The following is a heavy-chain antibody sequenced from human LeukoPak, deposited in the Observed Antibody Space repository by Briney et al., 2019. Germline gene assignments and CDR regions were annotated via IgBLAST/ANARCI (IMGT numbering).Heavy chain of an antibody. Sequence: GGSLRLSCAASGFTFSSYWMSWVRQAPGKGLEWVANIKQDGSEKYYVDSVKGRFTISRDNAKNSLYLQMNSLRAEDTAVYYCARALLAYYDYVWGSYRDAFDIWGQGTMVTVSS. CDR2: IKQDGSEK. D-gene: IGHD3-16*02. CDR3: ARALLAYYDYVWGSYRDAFDI. J-gene: IGHJ3*02. CDR1: GFTFSSYW. V-gene: IGHV3-7*03.